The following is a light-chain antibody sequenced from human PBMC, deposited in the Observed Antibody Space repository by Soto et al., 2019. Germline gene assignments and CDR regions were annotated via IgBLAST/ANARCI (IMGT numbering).Light chain of an antibody. J-gene: IGLJ2*01. Sequence: SYVLTQPPSVSVAPGQTATIACGGSNIRSYSVHWHQQKPGQAPLLVIYFDSDRPSGISDRFSGSNSGNTATLTISRVEAADEADYYCQVWDSGRDQVVFGGGTKLTVL. CDR3: QVWDSGRDQVV. V-gene: IGLV3-21*04. CDR2: FDS. CDR1: NIRSYS.